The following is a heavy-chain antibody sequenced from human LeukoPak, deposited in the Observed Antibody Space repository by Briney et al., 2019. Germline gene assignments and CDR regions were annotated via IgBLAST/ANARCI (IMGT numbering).Heavy chain of an antibody. D-gene: IGHD3-22*01. Sequence: PGASLRLSCAASGFTFSSYAMSWVRQAPGKGPEWVSAISGSGGSTYYADSVKGRFTISRDNSKNTLYLQMNSLRAEDTAVYYCAKVQSITMIVVATLDYWGQGTLVTVSS. CDR3: AKVQSITMIVVATLDY. CDR2: ISGSGGST. CDR1: GFTFSSYA. V-gene: IGHV3-23*01. J-gene: IGHJ4*02.